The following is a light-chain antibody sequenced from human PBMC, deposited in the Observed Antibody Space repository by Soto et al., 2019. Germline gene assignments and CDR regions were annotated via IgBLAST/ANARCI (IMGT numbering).Light chain of an antibody. Sequence: QPVLTQPPSVSGAPGQRVTISCTGSSSNIGAGYDVHWYQQLPGTAPKLLIYANSNRPSGVPDRFSGSKSGTSASLAITGLQAEDEADYYCQSYDSSLSGYVVFGGGTKLTV. V-gene: IGLV1-40*01. CDR1: SSNIGAGYD. J-gene: IGLJ2*01. CDR2: ANS. CDR3: QSYDSSLSGYVV.